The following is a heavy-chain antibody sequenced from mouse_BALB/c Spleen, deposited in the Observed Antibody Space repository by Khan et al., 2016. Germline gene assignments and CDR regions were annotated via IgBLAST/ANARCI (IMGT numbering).Heavy chain of an antibody. J-gene: IGHJ4*01. CDR3: TIRRDYDGCYVDMDY. D-gene: IGHD2-3*01. CDR2: IHPGSGGT. CDR1: GYTFTDYE. Sequence: VQLQESGAELVRPGASVKLSCKALGYTFTDYEMHWVKQTPVHGLEWIGVIHPGSGGTDYNQYFKGKATLTADKSSSTAYMDLSSLTSEDSAVYYGTIRRDYDGCYVDMDYWGQGSSVTVSS. V-gene: IGHV1-15*01.